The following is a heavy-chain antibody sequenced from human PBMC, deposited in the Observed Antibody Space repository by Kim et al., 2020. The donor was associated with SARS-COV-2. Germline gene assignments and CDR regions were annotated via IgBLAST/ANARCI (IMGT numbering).Heavy chain of an antibody. J-gene: IGHJ4*02. Sequence: GGSLRLSCAASGFTFSGYSMNWVRQAPGKGLEWVSFIRSSGSTTYYADSVTGRFTISRDNAKNPLYLQMNSLRDEDTAVYYCARGYCSSTSCAFDDWGQG. V-gene: IGHV3-48*02. CDR2: IRSSGSTT. CDR3: ARGYCSSTSCAFDD. CDR1: GFTFSGYS. D-gene: IGHD2-2*01.